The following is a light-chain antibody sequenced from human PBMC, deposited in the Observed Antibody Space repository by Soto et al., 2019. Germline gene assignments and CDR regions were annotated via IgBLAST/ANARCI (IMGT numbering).Light chain of an antibody. CDR3: LQDYNYPWT. CDR1: QGIRND. V-gene: IGKV1-6*01. Sequence: AIQMTQSPSSLSASVGDRVTITCRASQGIRNDLGWYQQKPGKAPNLLIYATSTLQSGVPSRFSGSGSGTDFTLTISNLQPEDFATYFCLQDYNYPWTFGQGTKVEIK. CDR2: ATS. J-gene: IGKJ1*01.